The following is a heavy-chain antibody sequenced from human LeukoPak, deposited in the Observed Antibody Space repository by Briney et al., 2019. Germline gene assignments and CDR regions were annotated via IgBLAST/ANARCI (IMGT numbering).Heavy chain of an antibody. CDR2: IKQDGSEK. CDR3: ARHYYDSSGYYLSYYYYGMDV. J-gene: IGHJ6*02. V-gene: IGHV3-7*01. CDR1: GFTFSSYW. Sequence: GGSLRLSCAASGFTFSSYWMSWVRHAPGKGLEWVANIKQDGSEKYYVDSVKGRFTISRDNATKSMYLQMNSLRAEDTAVYYCARHYYDSSGYYLSYYYYGMDVWGQGTTVTVSS. D-gene: IGHD3-22*01.